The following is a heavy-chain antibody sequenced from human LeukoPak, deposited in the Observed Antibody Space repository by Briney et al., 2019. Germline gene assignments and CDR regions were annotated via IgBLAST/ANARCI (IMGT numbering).Heavy chain of an antibody. J-gene: IGHJ3*02. D-gene: IGHD2-2*01. CDR1: GFTFGNYW. Sequence: GGSLRLSCAASGFTFGNYWLSWVRQAPGKGLEWVANIKQDGSEKYYVDSVKGRFTISSDNAKNSLYLQVNSLSAEDTAVYYCARDRYCSGTTCYYTFDIWGQGTMVTVSS. CDR3: ARDRYCSGTTCYYTFDI. CDR2: IKQDGSEK. V-gene: IGHV3-7*01.